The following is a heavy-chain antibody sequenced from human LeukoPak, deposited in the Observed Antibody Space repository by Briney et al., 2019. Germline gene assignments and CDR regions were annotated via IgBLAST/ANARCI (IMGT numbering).Heavy chain of an antibody. Sequence: SETLSLTCTVSGGSISSSSYYWGWIRQPPGKGLEWIGSIYYSGSTYYNPSLKSRVTISVDTSKNQFSLKLSSVTAADTAVYYCAIYTRAVAGTSWFDPWGQGTLVTVSS. CDR2: IYYSGST. V-gene: IGHV4-39*07. J-gene: IGHJ5*02. D-gene: IGHD6-19*01. CDR1: GGSISSSSYY. CDR3: AIYTRAVAGTSWFDP.